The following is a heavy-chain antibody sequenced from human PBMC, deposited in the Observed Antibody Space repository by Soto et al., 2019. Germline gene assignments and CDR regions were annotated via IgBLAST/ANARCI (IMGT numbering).Heavy chain of an antibody. J-gene: IGHJ3*02. CDR1: GYTFTSYD. D-gene: IGHD2-21*01. CDR3: ARCPLGRLRLGDDI. V-gene: IGHV1-8*01. Sequence: QVQLVQSGAEVKKPGASVKVSGKASGYTFTSYDINWVRQATGQGLEWMGWMNPNSGKTGYAQKFQGRVTMTRNTSKSTVYMELGSLRSEDTAVYYCARCPLGRLRLGDDIWGQGTMVTVSS. CDR2: MNPNSGKT.